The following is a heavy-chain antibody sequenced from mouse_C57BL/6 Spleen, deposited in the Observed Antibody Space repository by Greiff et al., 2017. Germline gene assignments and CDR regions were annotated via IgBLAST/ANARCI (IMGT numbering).Heavy chain of an antibody. V-gene: IGHV5-17*01. CDR1: GFTFSDYG. Sequence: DVKLVESGGGLVKPGGSLKLSCAASGFTFSDYGMHWVRQAPEKGLEWVAYISSGSSTIYYADTVKGRFTISRDNAKNTLFLQMTSLRSEDTAMYYCARLRQLRRQGVFDYWGQGTTLTVAS. J-gene: IGHJ2*01. CDR2: ISSGSSTI. CDR3: ARLRQLRRQGVFDY. D-gene: IGHD3-2*02.